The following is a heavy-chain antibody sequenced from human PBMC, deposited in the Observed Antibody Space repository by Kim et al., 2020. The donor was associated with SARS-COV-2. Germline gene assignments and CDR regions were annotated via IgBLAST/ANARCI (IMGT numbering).Heavy chain of an antibody. J-gene: IGHJ4*02. CDR1: GFTFDDYG. CDR3: ARKGPVGATSFGAYYFDY. V-gene: IGHV3-20*04. CDR2: INWNGGST. D-gene: IGHD1-26*01. Sequence: GGSLRLSCAASGFTFDDYGMSWVRQAPGKGLEWVSGINWNGGSTGYADSVKGRFTISRDNAKNSLYLQMNSLRAEDTALYYCARKGPVGATSFGAYYFDYWGQGTLVTVSS.